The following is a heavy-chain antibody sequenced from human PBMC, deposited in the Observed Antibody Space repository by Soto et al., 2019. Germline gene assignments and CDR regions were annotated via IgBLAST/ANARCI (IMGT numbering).Heavy chain of an antibody. D-gene: IGHD5-12*01. CDR1: GYTFTSYD. V-gene: IGHV1-8*01. J-gene: IGHJ4*02. CDR2: MNPNSGNT. CDR3: ARSYRRGGYSGYHPLDY. Sequence: QVQLVQSGAEVKKPGASVKVSCKASGYTFTSYDINWVRQATGQGLEWMGWMNPNSGNTGYAQKFQGRVTMTRNTSISTAYMKLSSLRSEDTAVYYCARSYRRGGYSGYHPLDYWGQGTLVTVSS.